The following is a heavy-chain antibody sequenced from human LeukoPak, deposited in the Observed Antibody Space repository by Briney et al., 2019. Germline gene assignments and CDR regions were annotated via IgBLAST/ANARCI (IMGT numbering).Heavy chain of an antibody. CDR1: GFTFSSYE. CDR2: ISSSGSTR. D-gene: IGHD3-10*01. J-gene: IGHJ4*02. V-gene: IGHV3-48*03. Sequence: GGSLRLSCAASGFTFSSYEINWVRQAPGKGLEWVSYISSSGSTRYYADSVKGRSTISRDNAKNSLYLQINSLRAEDTAVYYCARASITMARGELVFYFDYWGQGTLVTVSS. CDR3: ARASITMARGELVFYFDY.